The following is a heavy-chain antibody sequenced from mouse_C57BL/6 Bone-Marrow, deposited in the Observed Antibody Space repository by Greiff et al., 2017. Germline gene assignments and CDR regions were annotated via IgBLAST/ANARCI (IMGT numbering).Heavy chain of an antibody. J-gene: IGHJ4*01. CDR1: GYTFTSYN. CDR3: ARGGNFYYYAMDY. CDR2: IYPGNGDT. Sequence: QVQLQQSGAELVRPGASVKMSCKASGYTFTSYNMHWVKQTPKQGLAWLGAIYPGNGDTSYNQKFKGKATLTVDKSSRTAYMQLSSLTAEDSAVYFCARGGNFYYYAMDYWGQGTSVTVSS. D-gene: IGHD2-1*01. V-gene: IGHV1-12*01.